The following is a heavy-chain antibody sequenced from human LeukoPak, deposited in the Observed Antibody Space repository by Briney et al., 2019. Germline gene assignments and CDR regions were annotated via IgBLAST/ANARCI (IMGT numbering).Heavy chain of an antibody. CDR1: GFTFSSYA. D-gene: IGHD5-18*01. CDR3: ASVWNRYGHDY. V-gene: IGHV3-30*04. J-gene: IGHJ4*02. Sequence: GRSLRLSCAASGFTFSSYAMHWVRQAPGKGLEWVAVISYDGSNKYYADSVKGRFTISRDNSKNTLYLQMNSLRAEDTAVYYCASVWNRYGHDYWGQGTLVTVSS. CDR2: ISYDGSNK.